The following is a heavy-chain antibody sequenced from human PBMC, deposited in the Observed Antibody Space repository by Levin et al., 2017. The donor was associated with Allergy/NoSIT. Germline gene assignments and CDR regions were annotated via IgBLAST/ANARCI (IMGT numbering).Heavy chain of an antibody. V-gene: IGHV1-8*01. CDR1: GYTFTSYD. Sequence: GESLKISGKASGYTFTSYDINWVRQATGQGLEWMGWMNPNSGNTGYAQKFQGRVTMTRNTSISTAYMELSSLRSEDTAVYYCAREIGSGWELYYYDYGMDVWGQGTTVTVSS. D-gene: IGHD6-19*01. J-gene: IGHJ6*02. CDR3: AREIGSGWELYYYDYGMDV. CDR2: MNPNSGNT.